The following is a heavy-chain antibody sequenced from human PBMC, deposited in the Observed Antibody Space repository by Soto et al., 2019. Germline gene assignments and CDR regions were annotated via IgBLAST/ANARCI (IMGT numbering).Heavy chain of an antibody. CDR1: GFTFDDHG. CDR3: AKDLAVGATTRFSAFDF. D-gene: IGHD1-26*01. CDR2: ISWNSNNI. V-gene: IGHV3-9*01. Sequence: EVQLVESGGGLVQPGRSLRLSCEASGFTFDDHGMHWVRQAPGKGLEWVSGISWNSNNIAYADSVRGRFTVFRDNAKNSTYLEMSSLRADDTALYYCAKDLAVGATTRFSAFDFWGQGTMVTVSS. J-gene: IGHJ3*01.